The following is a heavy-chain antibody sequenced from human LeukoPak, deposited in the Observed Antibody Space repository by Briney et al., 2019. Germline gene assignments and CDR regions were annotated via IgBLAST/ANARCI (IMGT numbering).Heavy chain of an antibody. CDR1: GYTFSDFS. CDR3: VRLRRNNDRSGYYYYYDY. J-gene: IGHJ4*02. V-gene: IGHV3-21*01. CDR2: IRVRINYR. D-gene: IGHD3-22*01. Sequence: GGSLRLSCAASGYTFSDFSVNWVRQAPGKGLERVSSIRVRINYRYYADSVRGRFTISRDDARDSLFLQMNSLRAEDTAVYFCVRLRRNNDRSGYYYYYDYWGQGTLVTVSS.